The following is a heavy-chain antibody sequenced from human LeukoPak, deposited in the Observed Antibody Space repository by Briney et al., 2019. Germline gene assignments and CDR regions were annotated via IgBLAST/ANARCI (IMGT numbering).Heavy chain of an antibody. CDR3: AGDLGGNDAFDI. D-gene: IGHD4-23*01. Sequence: GGSLRLSCAASGFTFSSYWMSWVRQAPGKGLEWLSYISTSSSNRYYAGPVKGRFTISRDNAKESLYLQLDSLRDEDTAVYYCAGDLGGNDAFDIWGQGTMVIVSS. V-gene: IGHV3-48*02. J-gene: IGHJ3*02. CDR1: GFTFSSYW. CDR2: ISTSSSNR.